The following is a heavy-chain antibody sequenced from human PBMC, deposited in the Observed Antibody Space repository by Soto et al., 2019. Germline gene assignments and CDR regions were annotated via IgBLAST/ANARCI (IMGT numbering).Heavy chain of an antibody. D-gene: IGHD6-6*01. CDR3: TRDGYSSSYDFDY. CDR2: TYYRSQWYS. Sequence: PSQTLSLTCAISGDSVSDNSAAWNWIRQSPSRGLEWLGRTYYRSQWYSDYAVSVQSRITINPDTSKNQFSLQLNSVTPEDTAVYYCTRDGYSSSYDFDYWGQGTLVTVS. CDR1: GDSVSDNSAA. V-gene: IGHV6-1*01. J-gene: IGHJ4*02.